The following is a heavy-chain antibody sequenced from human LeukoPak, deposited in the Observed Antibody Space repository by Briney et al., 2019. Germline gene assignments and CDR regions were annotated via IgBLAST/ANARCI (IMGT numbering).Heavy chain of an antibody. CDR1: GFTFSSYG. CDR2: TSYDGSNK. Sequence: GGSLRLSCAASGFTFSSYGMHWVRQAPGKGLEWVAVTSYDGSNKYYADSVKGRLTISRDNSKNTLYLQMNSLRAEDTAVYYCAKLVIAVAAGGDYWGQGTLVTVSS. J-gene: IGHJ4*02. V-gene: IGHV3-30*18. D-gene: IGHD6-19*01. CDR3: AKLVIAVAAGGDY.